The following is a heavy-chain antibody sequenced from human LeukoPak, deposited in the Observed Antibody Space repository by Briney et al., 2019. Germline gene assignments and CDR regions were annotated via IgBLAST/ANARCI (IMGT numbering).Heavy chain of an antibody. V-gene: IGHV3-53*01. J-gene: IGHJ4*02. CDR2: IYSGGKT. CDR3: ARGVANYYESSGYQN. CDR1: GFTVSSNY. Sequence: GGSLRLSCAASGFTVSSNYMSWVRQAPGKGLEWVSVIYSGGKTYYADSMKGRFTISRDNSKNTLYLQMNSLRAEDAAVYYCARGVANYYESSGYQNWGQGTLVTVSS. D-gene: IGHD3-22*01.